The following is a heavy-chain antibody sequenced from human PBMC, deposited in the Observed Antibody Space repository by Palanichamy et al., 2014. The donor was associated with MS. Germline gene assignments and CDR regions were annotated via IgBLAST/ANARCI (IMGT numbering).Heavy chain of an antibody. Sequence: QVQLVQSGAEVKKPGASVKVSCKASGYTFTGHYMHWVRQAPGQGLEWMGWINSNSGGTKYAQSFQGRVTMTRDTSINTAYMELSSLRSDDTAVYFCARVAYCTGGVCFNYDSWGQGALVTVSS. CDR1: GYTFTGHY. D-gene: IGHD2-8*02. V-gene: IGHV1-2*02. J-gene: IGHJ4*02. CDR2: INSNSGGT. CDR3: ARVAYCTGGVCFNYDS.